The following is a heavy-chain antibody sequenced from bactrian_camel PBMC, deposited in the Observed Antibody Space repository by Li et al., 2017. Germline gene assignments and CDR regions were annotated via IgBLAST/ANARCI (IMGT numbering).Heavy chain of an antibody. Sequence: HVQLVESGGGSVRTGGSLRLSCVGSGFTSTRRRYCMAWFRQAPGKGLGWVSSIRPDGGNTYYADSVKGQFTISRDNAKNTLYLQMNSLKPEDTAMYYCAAGGGNGAFCYTGERSMDYWGQGTQVTVS. J-gene: IGHJ4*01. V-gene: IGHV3-2*01. CDR2: IRPDGGNT. D-gene: IGHD2*01. CDR1: GFTSTRRRYC. CDR3: AAGGGNGAFCYTGERSMDY.